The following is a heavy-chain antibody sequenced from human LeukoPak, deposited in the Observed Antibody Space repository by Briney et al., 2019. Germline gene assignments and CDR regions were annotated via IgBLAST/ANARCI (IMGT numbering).Heavy chain of an antibody. Sequence: PSETLSLTCSVSGVSITGISYYWGWIRQPPGKGLEWIGSIYYSGSTYYNPSLKSRVTISVDTSKNQFSLKLSSVTAADTAVYFCARGPYSYDSSGAFDIWGQGTMVTVSS. J-gene: IGHJ3*02. V-gene: IGHV4-39*01. D-gene: IGHD3-22*01. CDR2: IYYSGST. CDR1: GVSITGISYY. CDR3: ARGPYSYDSSGAFDI.